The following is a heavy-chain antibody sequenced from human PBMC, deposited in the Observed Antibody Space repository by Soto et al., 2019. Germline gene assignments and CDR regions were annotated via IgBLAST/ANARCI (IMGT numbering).Heavy chain of an antibody. CDR1: GGTFSSYA. CDR3: ALWFGESHYYGMDV. CDR2: IIPIFGTA. J-gene: IGHJ6*02. D-gene: IGHD3-10*01. Sequence: ASVKVSCKASGGTFSSYAISWVRQAPGQGLEWMGGIIPIFGTANYAQKFQGRVTITADESTSTAYMELSSLRSEDTAVYYCALWFGESHYYGMDVWGQGTTVTVSS. V-gene: IGHV1-69*13.